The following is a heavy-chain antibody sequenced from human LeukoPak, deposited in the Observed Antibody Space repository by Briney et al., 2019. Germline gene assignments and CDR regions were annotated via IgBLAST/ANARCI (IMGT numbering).Heavy chain of an antibody. V-gene: IGHV7-4-1*02. CDR1: GYTFTSYA. CDR2: INTNTGNP. D-gene: IGHD6-19*01. Sequence: ASVKVSCKASGYTFTSYAMNWVRQAPGQGLEWMGWINTNTGNPTYAQGFTGRFVFSLDTSVSTAYLQISSLKAEDTAVYYCASMVAVAGTKGSRYYFDYWGQGTLVTVSS. J-gene: IGHJ4*02. CDR3: ASMVAVAGTKGSRYYFDY.